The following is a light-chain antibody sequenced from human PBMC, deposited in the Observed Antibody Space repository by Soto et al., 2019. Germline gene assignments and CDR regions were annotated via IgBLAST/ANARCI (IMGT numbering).Light chain of an antibody. CDR3: QQSYSTPPWT. CDR2: AAS. CDR1: QSIGGF. Sequence: DIQMTQSPSSLSVSVGDRVTITCRASQSIGGFLNWYQQKLGKAPKLLIYAASSLQSGVPSRLSGSGSGTDFTLTISSLQPEDFATYFCQQSYSTPPWTFGQGTKVDIK. J-gene: IGKJ1*01. V-gene: IGKV1-39*01.